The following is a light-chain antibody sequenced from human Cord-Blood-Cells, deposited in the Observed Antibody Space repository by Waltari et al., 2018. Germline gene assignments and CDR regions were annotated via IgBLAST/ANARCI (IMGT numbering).Light chain of an antibody. J-gene: IGLJ2*01. V-gene: IGLV2-23*01. CDR3: CSYAGSSTVV. Sequence: QSALTQPASVSGSPGQSITISCTGTSSDVGCYNLVSWYQQHPGKAPNLMIYEGSKRPSGVSNRFSGSKSGNTASLTISGLQAEDEADYYCCSYAGSSTVVFGGGTKLTVL. CDR1: SSDVGCYNL. CDR2: EGS.